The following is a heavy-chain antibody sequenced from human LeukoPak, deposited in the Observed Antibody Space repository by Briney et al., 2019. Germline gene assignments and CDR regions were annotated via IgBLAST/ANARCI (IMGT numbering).Heavy chain of an antibody. CDR2: INHSGST. J-gene: IGHJ4*02. CDR1: GGSFSGYY. D-gene: IGHD3-10*01. V-gene: IGHV4-34*01. CDR3: ATPAPITMVRGVRRYTLDY. Sequence: SETLSLTCAVYGGSFSGYYWSWIRQPPGKGLEWIGEINHSGSTNYNPSLQSRVTISVDTSKNQFSLKLSSVTAADTAAYYCATPAPITMVRGVRRYTLDYWGQGTLVTVSS.